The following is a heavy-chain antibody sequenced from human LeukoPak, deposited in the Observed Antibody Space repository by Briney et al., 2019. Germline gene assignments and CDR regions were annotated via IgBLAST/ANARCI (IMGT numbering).Heavy chain of an antibody. CDR2: IYSSGST. J-gene: IGHJ4*02. D-gene: IGHD2-2*01. CDR3: ARRLYCSSTSCYGSFDY. Sequence: NPSETLSLTCTVSGGSISSHYWSWIRQPPGKGLEWIGYIYSSGSTNFNPSLKSRVTISVDTSKNQFSLKLSSVTAADTAVYYCARRLYCSSTSCYGSFDYWGQGTLVTVSS. CDR1: GGSISSHY. V-gene: IGHV4-59*08.